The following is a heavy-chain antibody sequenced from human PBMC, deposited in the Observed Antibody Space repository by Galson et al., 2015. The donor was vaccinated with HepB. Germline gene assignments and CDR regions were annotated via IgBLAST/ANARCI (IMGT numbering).Heavy chain of an antibody. CDR1: GYTLAELS. D-gene: IGHD3-10*01. V-gene: IGHV1-24*01. CDR2: FDPEDGET. J-gene: IGHJ6*03. Sequence: SVKVSCKVSGYTLAELSMHWVRQAPGKGLEWMGGFDPEDGETIYAQKFQGRVTMTEDTSTDTAYMELSSLRSEDTAVYYCAAGTMVRGSYVYYMDVWGKGTTVTVSS. CDR3: AAGTMVRGSYVYYMDV.